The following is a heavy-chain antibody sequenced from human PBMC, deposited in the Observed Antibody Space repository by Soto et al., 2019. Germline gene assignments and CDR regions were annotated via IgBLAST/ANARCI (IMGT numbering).Heavy chain of an antibody. CDR2: ISGSGGST. CDR1: GFTFSSYA. V-gene: IGHV3-23*01. Sequence: GGSLRLSCAASGFTFSSYAMSWVRQAPGKGLEWVSAISGSGGSTYYADSVRGRFTISRDNSKKILYLQMNSLGPEDTAVYYCAKGLSPSYYDILTGPDYWGQGTLVTVSS. J-gene: IGHJ4*02. CDR3: AKGLSPSYYDILTGPDY. D-gene: IGHD3-9*01.